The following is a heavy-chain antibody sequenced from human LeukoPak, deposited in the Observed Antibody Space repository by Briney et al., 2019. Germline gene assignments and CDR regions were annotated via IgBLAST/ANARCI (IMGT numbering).Heavy chain of an antibody. Sequence: PGGSLRLSCAASGFTFSSYAMHWVRQAPGKGLEWVAVISYDGSNKYYADSVKGRFTISRDNSKNTLYLQMNSLRAEDTAVYYCARDDYGGAFDYWGQGTLVIVSS. CDR1: GFTFSSYA. D-gene: IGHD4-23*01. V-gene: IGHV3-30*04. CDR2: ISYDGSNK. CDR3: ARDDYGGAFDY. J-gene: IGHJ4*02.